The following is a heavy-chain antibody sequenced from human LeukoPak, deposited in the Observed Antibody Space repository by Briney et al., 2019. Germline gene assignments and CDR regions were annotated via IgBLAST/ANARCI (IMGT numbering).Heavy chain of an antibody. CDR3: ARPQGPGYWYFDL. V-gene: IGHV4-59*01. CDR1: GGSISGYY. J-gene: IGHJ2*01. Sequence: SGTLSLTCTVSGGSISGYYWNWIRQPPGKGLEWIGYVFYSGSSNYNPSLKSRVTISVDTSQNQFSLKLSSVTAADTAVYYCARPQGPGYWYFDLWGRGTLVTVSS. CDR2: VFYSGSS.